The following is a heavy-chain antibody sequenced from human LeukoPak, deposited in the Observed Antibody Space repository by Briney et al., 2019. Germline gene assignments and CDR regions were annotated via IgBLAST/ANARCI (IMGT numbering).Heavy chain of an antibody. J-gene: IGHJ4*02. Sequence: GGSLRLSCAASGFTFSSYSMDWMRQAPGKGLEWVSYISSTGSTIYYADSVRGRFTISRDNAKNSLYLQMNSLRAEDTAVYYCARGSYRSSNYFDYWGQRTLVTVSS. D-gene: IGHD6-6*01. CDR3: ARGSYRSSNYFDY. CDR1: GFTFSSYS. V-gene: IGHV3-48*01. CDR2: ISSTGSTI.